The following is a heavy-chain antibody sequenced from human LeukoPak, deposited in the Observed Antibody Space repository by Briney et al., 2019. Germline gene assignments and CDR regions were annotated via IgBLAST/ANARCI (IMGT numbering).Heavy chain of an antibody. CDR1: GGSISSSNW. D-gene: IGHD6-19*01. Sequence: SETLSLTCAVSGGSISSSNWWSWVRQPPGKGLEWIGEIYHSGSTNYNPSLKSRVTISVDTSKNQFSLKLSSVTAADTAVYYCARRRYSSGWYHAFDIWGQGTMVTVSS. CDR3: ARRRYSSGWYHAFDI. CDR2: IYHSGST. V-gene: IGHV4-4*02. J-gene: IGHJ3*02.